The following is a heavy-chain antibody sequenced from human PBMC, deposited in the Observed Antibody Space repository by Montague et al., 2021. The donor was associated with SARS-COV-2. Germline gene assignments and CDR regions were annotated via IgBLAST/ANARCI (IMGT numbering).Heavy chain of an antibody. D-gene: IGHD5/OR15-5a*01. CDR3: ARENAVSTLGGPYSIET. CDR1: GSSVSSHY. CDR2: IYDSGST. Sequence: SETLSLTCIVSGSSVSSHYCSWTRQPQRTGLEWNGYIYDSGSTTXXPXXXXRVPISVDTAKNQFSLKLSSVSAADTDVYYYARENAVSTLGGPYSIETWGQGTVVTVSS. J-gene: IGHJ5*01. V-gene: IGHV4-59*02.